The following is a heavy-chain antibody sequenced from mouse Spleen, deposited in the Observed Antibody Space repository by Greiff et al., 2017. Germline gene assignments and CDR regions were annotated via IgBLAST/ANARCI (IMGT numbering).Heavy chain of an antibody. J-gene: IGHJ1*01. CDR2: VNPSTGGT. CDR3: ARWASLKDCDV. CDR1: GYSFPGYY. Sequence: EVQLVESGPELVKPGASVKISCKASGYSFPGYYMNWVKQSPEKSLEWIGEVNPSTGGTTSNQKFKAKATLTVDKSSSTAYMQLKSLTSEDSAVYYRARWASLKDCDVWGEGTTVTVAS. D-gene: IGHD6-1*01. V-gene: IGHV1-42*01.